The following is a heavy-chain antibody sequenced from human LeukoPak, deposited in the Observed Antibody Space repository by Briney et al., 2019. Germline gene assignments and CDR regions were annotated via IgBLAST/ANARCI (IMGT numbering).Heavy chain of an antibody. V-gene: IGHV4-34*01. D-gene: IGHD3-10*01. Sequence: SETLSLTCAVYGVSFSGYYWSWIRQPPGKGLEWIGEINHSGSTNYNPSLKSRVTISVDTSKNQFSLKLSSVTAADTAVYYCARLRITMVRGVIPKPPYFDYWGQGSLVTVSS. CDR3: ARLRITMVRGVIPKPPYFDY. CDR1: GVSFSGYY. J-gene: IGHJ4*02. CDR2: INHSGST.